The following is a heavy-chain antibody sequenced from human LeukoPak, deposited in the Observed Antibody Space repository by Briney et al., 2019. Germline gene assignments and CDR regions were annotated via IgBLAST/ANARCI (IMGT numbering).Heavy chain of an antibody. D-gene: IGHD3-10*01. V-gene: IGHV4-59*08. J-gene: IGHJ5*02. Sequence: SETLSLTCTVSGGSISSYHWSWIRQPPGKGLEWIGYIYYSGSTNYNPSLKSRVTISVDTSKNQFSLKLSSVTAADTAVYYCARMNGSGSYFLNWFDPWGQGTLVTVSS. CDR3: ARMNGSGSYFLNWFDP. CDR2: IYYSGST. CDR1: GGSISSYH.